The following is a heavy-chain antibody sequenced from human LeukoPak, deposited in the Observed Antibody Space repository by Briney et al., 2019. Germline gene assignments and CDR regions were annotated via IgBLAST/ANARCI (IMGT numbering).Heavy chain of an antibody. Sequence: PGGSLRLSCAASGFTFSSYAMSWVRQAPGKGLEWVAAISGSGGSAYSADSVKGRFTVSRGNSKNTLYLQMNSLRADDTAVYYCARHKENYGDSCLDDDWGQGTLVTVSS. CDR3: ARHKENYGDSCLDDD. CDR2: ISGSGGSA. D-gene: IGHD4-17*01. CDR1: GFTFSSYA. V-gene: IGHV3-23*01. J-gene: IGHJ4*02.